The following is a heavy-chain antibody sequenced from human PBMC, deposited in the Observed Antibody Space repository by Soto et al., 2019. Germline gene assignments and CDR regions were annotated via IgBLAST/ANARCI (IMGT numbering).Heavy chain of an antibody. CDR3: ARDRSTATRFLYRPYYYYGMDV. CDR1: GYTFTGYY. D-gene: IGHD3-3*01. J-gene: IGHJ6*02. V-gene: IGHV1-2*02. Sequence: QVQLVQSGAELKKPGASVKVSCKASGYTFTGYYMHWVRQAPGQGLELMGWINPNSGGTNYAQKFLGRVTMTRDTSNHPAYMELRRLRPDDTAVYYCARDRSTATRFLYRPYYYYGMDVWGQGTTVTVSS. CDR2: INPNSGGT.